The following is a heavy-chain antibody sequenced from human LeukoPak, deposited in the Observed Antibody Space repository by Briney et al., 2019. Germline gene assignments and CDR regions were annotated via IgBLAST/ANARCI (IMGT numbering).Heavy chain of an antibody. J-gene: IGHJ2*01. CDR2: IYYSGST. CDR3: ARVGVYYWYFDL. D-gene: IGHD2-8*01. CDR1: GGSISSGGYY. Sequence: SSETLSLTCTVSGGSISSGGYYWSWIRQHPGKGLEWIGYIYYSGSTYYNPSLKSRVTISVDTSKNQFSLKLSSVTAADTAVHYRARVGVYYWYFDLWGRGTLVTVSS. V-gene: IGHV4-31*03.